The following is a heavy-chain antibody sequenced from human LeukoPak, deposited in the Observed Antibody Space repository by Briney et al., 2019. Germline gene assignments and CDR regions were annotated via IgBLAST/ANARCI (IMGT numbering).Heavy chain of an antibody. Sequence: SETLSLTCAVSGGSISSYYWSWIRQPAGKGLEWIGRIYTSGSTNYNPSLKSRVTMSVDTSKNQFSLKLSSVTAADTAMYYCARDFWSGYYTTYYYYMDVWGKGTTVTVSS. D-gene: IGHD3-3*01. V-gene: IGHV4-4*07. J-gene: IGHJ6*03. CDR1: GGSISSYY. CDR3: ARDFWSGYYTTYYYYMDV. CDR2: IYTSGST.